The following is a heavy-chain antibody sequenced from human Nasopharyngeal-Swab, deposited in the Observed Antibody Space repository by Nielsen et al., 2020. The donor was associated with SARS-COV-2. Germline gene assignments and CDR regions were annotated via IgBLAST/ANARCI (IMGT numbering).Heavy chain of an antibody. V-gene: IGHV1-24*01. D-gene: IGHD3-3*01. CDR3: ATDVLRFLERLLPRRVGDFQH. CDR1: GYTLTELS. Sequence: ALVKVSCKVSGYTLTELSMHWVRQAPGKGLEWMGGFDPEDGETIYAQKFQGRVTMTEDTSTDTAYMELSSLRSEDTAVYYCATDVLRFLERLLPRRVGDFQHWGQGTLVTVSS. CDR2: FDPEDGET. J-gene: IGHJ1*01.